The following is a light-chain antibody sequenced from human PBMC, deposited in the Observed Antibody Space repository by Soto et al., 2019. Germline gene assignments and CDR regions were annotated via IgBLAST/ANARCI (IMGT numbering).Light chain of an antibody. V-gene: IGLV2-14*01. CDR3: FSFTATSTHV. CDR2: EVN. J-gene: IGLJ1*01. CDR1: SSDIGAYDY. Sequence: LTQPASLCGSPGQSITISCNGTSSDIGAYDYVSWFQQPPGKAPKLMISEVNNRPSGVSSRFSGSKSGNTAYLTISGLHVEDEADYFCFSFTATSTHVFGTGSKVTVL.